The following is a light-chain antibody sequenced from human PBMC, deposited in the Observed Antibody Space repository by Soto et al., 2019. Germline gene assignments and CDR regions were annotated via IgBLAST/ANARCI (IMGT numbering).Light chain of an antibody. J-gene: IGKJ4*01. Sequence: DIQMTQSPSSLSASVGDRVTITCRASQSISSYLNWYQQKPGKAPKLLIYAASILQSGVPSRFSGSGSWTDFTLTISSLQPEDFATYYCQQSYSTPPTFGGGTKVEIK. CDR1: QSISSY. CDR2: AAS. CDR3: QQSYSTPPT. V-gene: IGKV1-39*01.